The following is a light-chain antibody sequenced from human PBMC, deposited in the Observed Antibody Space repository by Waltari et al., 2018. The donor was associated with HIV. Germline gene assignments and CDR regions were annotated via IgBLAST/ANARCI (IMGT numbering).Light chain of an antibody. Sequence: IVMTQTPRSLSVTPGQPASISCKSSESLLHSDGKNYLFWYLQKAGQPPQLLIFEVSTRFSGVPDRFSGSGSGTDFTLRISRVEAGDVGIYYCMQSMKLPLTFGQGTRLDIK. J-gene: IGKJ5*01. CDR3: MQSMKLPLT. CDR2: EVS. V-gene: IGKV2D-29*01. CDR1: ESLLHSDGKNY.